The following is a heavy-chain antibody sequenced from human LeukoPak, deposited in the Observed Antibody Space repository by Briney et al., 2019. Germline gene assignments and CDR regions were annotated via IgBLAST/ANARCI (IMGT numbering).Heavy chain of an antibody. J-gene: IGHJ5*02. Sequence: ETLSLTCTVSGGSISSYYWSWIRQPPGKGLEWIGYIYHSGSTNYNPSLKSRVTISVDTSKNQFSLKLSSVTAADTAVYYCARRMEWGSYRPSLWFDPWGQGTLVTVSS. D-gene: IGHD3-16*02. V-gene: IGHV4-59*08. CDR3: ARRMEWGSYRPSLWFDP. CDR2: IYHSGST. CDR1: GGSISSYY.